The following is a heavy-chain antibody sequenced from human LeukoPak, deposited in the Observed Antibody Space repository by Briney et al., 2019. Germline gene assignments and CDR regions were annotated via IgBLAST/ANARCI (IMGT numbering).Heavy chain of an antibody. V-gene: IGHV3-30*18. CDR2: ISYDGSNK. Sequence: GGSLRLSCAASGFTFSSYGMHWVRQAPGKGLEWVAVISYDGSNKYYADSVKGRFTISRDNSKNTLYLQMSSLRAEDAAVYYCAKDLSSGWYREDYYGMDVWGQGTTVTVSS. CDR1: GFTFSSYG. J-gene: IGHJ6*02. D-gene: IGHD6-19*01. CDR3: AKDLSSGWYREDYYGMDV.